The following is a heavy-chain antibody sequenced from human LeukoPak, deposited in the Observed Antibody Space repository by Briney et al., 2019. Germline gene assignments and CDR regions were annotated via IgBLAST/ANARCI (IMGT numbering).Heavy chain of an antibody. CDR2: TYNRTNWYN. J-gene: IGHJ3*02. D-gene: IGHD2-8*01. CDR1: GDSVSSNSVA. V-gene: IGHV6-1*01. Sequence: SQTLSLTCAVSGDSVSSNSVAWHWLRQSLTRGLEWLRRTYNRTNWYNDYAVCVKSRITITADTSKNQVSMQLNCVTPEDTAVYYGARDNDCPNGVCYRGNAFDIWGQGTMVTVSS. CDR3: ARDNDCPNGVCYRGNAFDI.